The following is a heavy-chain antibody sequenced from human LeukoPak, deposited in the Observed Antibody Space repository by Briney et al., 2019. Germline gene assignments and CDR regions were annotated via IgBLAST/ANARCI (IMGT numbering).Heavy chain of an antibody. CDR3: AADGGSYGFDI. J-gene: IGHJ3*02. Sequence: SVKVSCKASGFTFTNSGVQWVRQARGQRLEWIGWIVVGSGNTNYAQKFQERVTITRDMSTSTAYMQLNSLTSEDTALYYCAADGGSYGFDIWGQGTMVTVSS. V-gene: IGHV1-58*01. CDR1: GFTFTNSG. CDR2: IVVGSGNT. D-gene: IGHD3-16*01.